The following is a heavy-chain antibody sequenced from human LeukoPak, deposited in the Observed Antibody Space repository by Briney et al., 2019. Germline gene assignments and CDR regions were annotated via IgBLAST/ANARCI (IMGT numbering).Heavy chain of an antibody. CDR2: IYYSGST. Sequence: SETLSLTCTGSGGSISSSSYYWVWIRQPPGKGLAWIGSIYYSGSTYYNPSLKSRGTISVDTFKNQFSLKLSSVTAADTALYYCARLRPADAFDLWGPGTMVTVSS. CDR1: GGSISSSSYY. CDR3: ARLRPADAFDL. V-gene: IGHV4-39*01. J-gene: IGHJ3*01.